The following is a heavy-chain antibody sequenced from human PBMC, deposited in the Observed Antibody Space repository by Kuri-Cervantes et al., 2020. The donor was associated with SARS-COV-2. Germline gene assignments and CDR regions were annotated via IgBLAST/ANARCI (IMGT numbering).Heavy chain of an antibody. J-gene: IGHJ4*02. V-gene: IGHV3-15*01. CDR1: GFTFSNAW. D-gene: IGHD3-10*01. Sequence: GGSLRLSCAASGFTFSNAWMSWVRQAPGKGLEWVGRIKSKTDGGTTDYAAPVKGRLTISRDDSKNTLYLQMNSLKTEDTAVYYCTTDYRAMVPQQPYPFDYWGQGTLVTVSS. CDR3: TTDYRAMVPQQPYPFDY. CDR2: IKSKTDGGTT.